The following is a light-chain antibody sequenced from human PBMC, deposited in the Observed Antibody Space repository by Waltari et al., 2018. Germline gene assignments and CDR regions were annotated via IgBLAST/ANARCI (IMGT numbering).Light chain of an antibody. CDR1: NLESKS. J-gene: IGLJ1*01. CDR3: QVWDANTDPGV. V-gene: IGLV3-21*01. Sequence: SYVLTQPPSVAVAPGETARVTWGGNNLESKSVHWYQQKPGQAPVLVISYDSDRPSGIPERFSGSNSGDTATLTISRVEAGDEADYYCQVWDANTDPGVFGTGTEVTVL. CDR2: YDS.